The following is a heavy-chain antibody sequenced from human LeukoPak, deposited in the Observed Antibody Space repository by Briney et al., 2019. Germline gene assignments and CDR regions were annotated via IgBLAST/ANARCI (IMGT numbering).Heavy chain of an antibody. Sequence: PGGSLTLSCAVSGFTFTSYWMHWVRQVPGKRLVWVARLRNDDGSKNYADSVKGRFTISRDSAKNTLYLQMIARRDEDTAMYYCARGRAGGPDVFDMWGQGTMVTVSS. CDR2: LRNDDGSK. D-gene: IGHD6-13*01. J-gene: IGHJ3*02. CDR1: GFTFTSYW. V-gene: IGHV3-74*01. CDR3: ARGRAGGPDVFDM.